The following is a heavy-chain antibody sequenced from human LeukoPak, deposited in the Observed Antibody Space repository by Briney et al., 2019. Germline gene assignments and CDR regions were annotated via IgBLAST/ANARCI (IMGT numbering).Heavy chain of an antibody. D-gene: IGHD3-3*01. CDR3: ARGNYDFWSGYWDY. J-gene: IGHJ4*02. V-gene: IGHV3-30*03. CDR1: GFTFSSYV. Sequence: GGSLRLSCAASGFTFSSYVIHWVRQAPGKGLEWVAVISYDGRNKYYADSVKGRFTISRDNSKNTLYLQMHSLRAEDTAVYYCARGNYDFWSGYWDYWGQGTLVTVSS. CDR2: ISYDGRNK.